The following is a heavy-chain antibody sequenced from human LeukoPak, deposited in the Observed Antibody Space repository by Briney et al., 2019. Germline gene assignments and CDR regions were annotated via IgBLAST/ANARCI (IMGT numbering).Heavy chain of an antibody. V-gene: IGHV3-48*04. Sequence: PGGSLRLSCAASGFTFSSYSMNWVRQAPGKGLEWVSYISSSGSTIYYADSVKGRFTISRDNAKNSLYLQTNSLRAEDTAVYDCARAGQEWFGELGFDQWGQGTPVIVSS. CDR2: ISSSGSTI. J-gene: IGHJ4*02. D-gene: IGHD3-10*01. CDR1: GFTFSSYS. CDR3: ARAGQEWFGELGFDQ.